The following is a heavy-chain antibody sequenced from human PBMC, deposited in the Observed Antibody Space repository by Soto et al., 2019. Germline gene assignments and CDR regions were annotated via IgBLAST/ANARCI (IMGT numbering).Heavy chain of an antibody. Sequence: GESLKISCAGFGYTFTTFWISWVRQMPGRGLEWMGRIDPRDSYTNYSPSFQGHVTISADKSISTAYLQWGSLKASDTAMYYCARLYCSSSTCDSWFDPWGPGTMVTV. CDR1: GYTFTTFW. V-gene: IGHV5-10-1*01. CDR2: IDPRDSYT. D-gene: IGHD2-2*01. CDR3: ARLYCSSSTCDSWFDP. J-gene: IGHJ5*02.